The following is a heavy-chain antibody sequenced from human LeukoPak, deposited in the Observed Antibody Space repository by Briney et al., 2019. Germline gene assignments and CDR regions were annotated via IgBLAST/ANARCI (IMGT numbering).Heavy chain of an antibody. V-gene: IGHV1-18*01. CDR3: ARSPRIRGTPYDY. J-gene: IGHJ4*02. D-gene: IGHD3-10*01. CDR1: GYTFTSYD. CDR2: ISAYNGNT. Sequence: ASVKVSCKASGYTFTSYDINWVRQATGQGLEWMGWISAYNGNTNYAQKLQGRVTMTTDTSTSTAYMELRSLRSDDTAVYYCARSPRIRGTPYDYWGQGTLVTVSS.